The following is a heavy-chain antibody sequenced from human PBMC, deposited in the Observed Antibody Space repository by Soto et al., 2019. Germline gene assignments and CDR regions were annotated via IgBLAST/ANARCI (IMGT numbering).Heavy chain of an antibody. V-gene: IGHV1-18*04. Sequence: QIQLVQSGAEVKKPGASVRVSCKASGYAFSNYGISWIRQAPGLGLEWMGWISPYNGNTDYAQSLQGRVTMTTATSTNTAYMELRSLTSDDTAVYYCATSSDSGFDPWGQGTLVTVSS. CDR1: GYAFSNYG. CDR2: ISPYNGNT. D-gene: IGHD3-10*01. CDR3: ATSSDSGFDP. J-gene: IGHJ5*02.